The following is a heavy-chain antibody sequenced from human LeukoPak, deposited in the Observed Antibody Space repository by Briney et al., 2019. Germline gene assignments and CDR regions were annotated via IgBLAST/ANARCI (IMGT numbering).Heavy chain of an antibody. Sequence: PSETLSLTCTVSGGSISSSSYYWGWLRQPPGKGLEWIGSIYYSGSTYYNPSLKSRVTISVDTSKNQFSLKLSSVTAADTAVYYCARDSSSWPYYFDFWGQGTLVTVSS. V-gene: IGHV4-39*07. J-gene: IGHJ4*02. CDR3: ARDSSSWPYYFDF. D-gene: IGHD6-13*01. CDR1: GGSISSSSYY. CDR2: IYYSGST.